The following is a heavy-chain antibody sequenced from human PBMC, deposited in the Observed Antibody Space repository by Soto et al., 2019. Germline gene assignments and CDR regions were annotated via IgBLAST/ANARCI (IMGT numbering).Heavy chain of an antibody. CDR2: FDPEDGET. CDR3: ATAGGKSYGDYLRFDY. Sequence: ASVKVSCKVSGYTLTELSMHWVRQAPGKGLEWMGGFDPEDGETIYAQKFQGRVTMTEDTSTDTAYMELSSLRSEDTAVYYCATAGGKSYGDYLRFDYWGQGTLVTVSS. CDR1: GYTLTELS. D-gene: IGHD4-17*01. J-gene: IGHJ4*02. V-gene: IGHV1-24*01.